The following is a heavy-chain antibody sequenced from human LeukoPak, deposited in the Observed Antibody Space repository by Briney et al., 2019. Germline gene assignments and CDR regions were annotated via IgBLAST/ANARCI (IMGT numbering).Heavy chain of an antibody. CDR2: IYDSASI. D-gene: IGHD4-23*01. Sequence: SETLSLTCTVSGGSISSDNYYWGWMRQTPGKGLDWIGSIYDSASINYHPSLKSRVTIALDTSKNQVSLRLTSVTAADTAVYYCARCRDGGRGEAADYWGQGTLVTVSS. CDR1: GGSISSDNYY. J-gene: IGHJ4*02. V-gene: IGHV4-39*07. CDR3: ARCRDGGRGEAADY.